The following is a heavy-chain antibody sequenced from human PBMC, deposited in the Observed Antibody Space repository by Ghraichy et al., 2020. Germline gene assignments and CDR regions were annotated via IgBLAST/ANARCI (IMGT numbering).Heavy chain of an antibody. J-gene: IGHJ4*02. CDR1: GFTVSSNY. CDR2: IYSGGST. V-gene: IGHV3-53*01. Sequence: GSLRLSCAASGFTVSSNYMSWVRQAPGKGLEWVSVIYSGGSTYYADSVKGRFTISRDNSKNTLYLQMNSLRAEDTAVYYCARCVFDYDILTGYGRYFDYWGQGIMVIVSS. CDR3: ARCVFDYDILTGYGRYFDY. D-gene: IGHD3-9*01.